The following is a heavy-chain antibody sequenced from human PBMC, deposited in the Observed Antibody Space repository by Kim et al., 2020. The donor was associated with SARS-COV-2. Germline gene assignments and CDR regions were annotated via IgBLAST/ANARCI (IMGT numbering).Heavy chain of an antibody. Sequence: YDPSRKRRVTLSVDTSKNQFTLHLPSVTAADTAVYYCVREGDTNWFDPWGPGILVTVSS. J-gene: IGHJ5*02. CDR3: VREGDTNWFDP. V-gene: IGHV4-30-2*04. D-gene: IGHD5-18*01.